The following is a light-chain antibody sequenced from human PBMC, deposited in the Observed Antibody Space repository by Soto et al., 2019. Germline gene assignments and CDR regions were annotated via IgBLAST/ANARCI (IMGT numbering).Light chain of an antibody. CDR1: QSISNY. V-gene: IGKV1-39*01. CDR2: TTS. CDR3: QQSYSSPT. J-gene: IGKJ1*01. Sequence: DIQMTQSPSSLSASVGDRVTVTCRASQSISNYLNWYQQKPGKAPRFLISTTSSLQSGVPSRFSGSGSGTDFTLTISSLQPEDFATYYCQQSYSSPTFGQGTKVEIK.